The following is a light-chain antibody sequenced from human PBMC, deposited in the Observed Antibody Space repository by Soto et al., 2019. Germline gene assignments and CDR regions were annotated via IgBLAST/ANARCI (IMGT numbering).Light chain of an antibody. J-gene: IGKJ1*01. CDR2: LGS. V-gene: IGKV2-28*01. CDR3: IQAVQPPST. Sequence: DIVMTQSPLSLPVTPGEPASISCRSSQSLLHSNGYNYLDWYLQKPGQSPQLLIYLGSNRASGVPDRFSGSGSGTDFTLKISIVEAEDVGIYYCIQAVQPPSTFGQVNKVDIK. CDR1: QSLLHSNGYNY.